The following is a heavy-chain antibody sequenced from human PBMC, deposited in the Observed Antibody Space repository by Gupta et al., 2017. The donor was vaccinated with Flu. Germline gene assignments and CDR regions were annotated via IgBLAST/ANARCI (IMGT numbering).Heavy chain of an antibody. Sequence: QVQLQESGPGLVKPSETLSLTCTVSGGSISSYSWSWIRQPAGKGLEWIGRIYTSGSTNYNPSLKSRVTMSVDTSKNQFSLKLSSVTAADTAVYYCARDSSSSPENYGMDVWGQGTTVTVSS. J-gene: IGHJ6*02. V-gene: IGHV4-4*07. CDR1: GGSISSYS. CDR3: ARDSSSSPENYGMDV. CDR2: IYTSGST. D-gene: IGHD6-6*01.